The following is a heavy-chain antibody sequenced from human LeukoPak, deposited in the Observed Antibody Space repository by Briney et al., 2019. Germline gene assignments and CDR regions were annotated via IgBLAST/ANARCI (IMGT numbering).Heavy chain of an antibody. D-gene: IGHD6-13*01. V-gene: IGHV3-72*01. CDR3: TRSGRPAAGTDYYYLDV. CDR2: TRNKAKSYTT. Sequence: GGSLRLSCAASGFTFSDHFMDWVRQAPGKGLEWVGRTRNKAKSYTTEFAASVQGRFTISRDESKNSLYLQMNSLKTEGTAVYYCTRSGRPAAGTDYYYLDVWGKGATVTISS. J-gene: IGHJ6*03. CDR1: GFTFSDHF.